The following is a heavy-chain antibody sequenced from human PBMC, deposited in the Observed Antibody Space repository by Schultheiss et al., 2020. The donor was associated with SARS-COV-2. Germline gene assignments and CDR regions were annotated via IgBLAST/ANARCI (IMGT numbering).Heavy chain of an antibody. Sequence: GGSLRLSCAASGFTFASYAMSWVRQAPGKGLEWVSYISSSSSTIYYADSVKGRFTISRDNSKNTLYLQMNSLRAEDTAVYYCASAYSGYDSKFDYWGQGTLVTVSS. V-gene: IGHV3-48*01. CDR1: GFTFASYA. D-gene: IGHD5-12*01. CDR2: ISSSSSTI. CDR3: ASAYSGYDSKFDY. J-gene: IGHJ4*02.